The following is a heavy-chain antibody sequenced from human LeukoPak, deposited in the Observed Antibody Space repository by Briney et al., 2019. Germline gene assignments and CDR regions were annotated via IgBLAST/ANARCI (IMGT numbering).Heavy chain of an antibody. CDR1: GGSISSYY. Sequence: PSETLSLTCTVSGGSISSYYWSWIRQPPGKGLEWVGYIYYSGSTNYNPSLKSRVTISVDTSKNQFSLKLSSVTAADTAVYYWAREVAVAGAFDYWGQGTLVTVSS. V-gene: IGHV4-59*12. J-gene: IGHJ4*02. CDR3: AREVAVAGAFDY. CDR2: IYYSGST. D-gene: IGHD6-19*01.